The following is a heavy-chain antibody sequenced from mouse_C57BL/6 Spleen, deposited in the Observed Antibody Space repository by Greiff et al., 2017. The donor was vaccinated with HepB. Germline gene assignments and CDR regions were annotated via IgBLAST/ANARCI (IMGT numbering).Heavy chain of an antibody. CDR1: GYTFTSYW. Sequence: QVQLQQPGAELVRPGSSVKLSCKASGYTFTSYWMDWVKQRPGQGLEWIGNIYPSDSETHYNQKFKDKATLTVDKSSSTAYMQLSSLTSEDSAVYYCARGDGYEGYYFDYWGQGTTLTVSS. J-gene: IGHJ2*01. CDR2: IYPSDSET. CDR3: ARGDGYEGYYFDY. D-gene: IGHD2-2*01. V-gene: IGHV1-61*01.